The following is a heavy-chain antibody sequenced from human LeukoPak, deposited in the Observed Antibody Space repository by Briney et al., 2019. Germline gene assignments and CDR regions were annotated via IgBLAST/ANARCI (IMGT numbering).Heavy chain of an antibody. CDR3: ARDHFVVDHWSDP. D-gene: IGHD2-21*01. CDR2: IIPIFGTT. CDR1: GGTLNSYV. V-gene: IGHV1-69*13. J-gene: IGHJ5*02. Sequence: SVKVSCKASGGTLNSYVISWVRQAPGQGLEWMGGIIPIFGTTNYAQNFQGRVTITADESTSTAYMELSSLKSEDTAVYYCARDHFVVDHWSDPWGQGTLVTVSS.